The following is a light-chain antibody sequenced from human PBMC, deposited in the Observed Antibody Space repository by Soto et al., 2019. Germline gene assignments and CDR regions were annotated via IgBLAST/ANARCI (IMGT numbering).Light chain of an antibody. CDR1: QTISSW. Sequence: DIQMTQSPSTLSGSVGDRVTITCRASQTISSWLAWYQQKPGKAPKLLIYKASTLKSGVPSRFSGSGSGTEFTLTISSPQPDDFAIYYCQQLSRYPSTFGGGIKVDIK. CDR2: KAS. V-gene: IGKV1-5*03. CDR3: QQLSRYPST. J-gene: IGKJ4*01.